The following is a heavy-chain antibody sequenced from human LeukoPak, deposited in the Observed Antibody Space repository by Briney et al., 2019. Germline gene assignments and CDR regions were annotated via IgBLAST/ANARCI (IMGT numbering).Heavy chain of an antibody. J-gene: IGHJ3*02. CDR1: GFNFSSYA. V-gene: IGHV3-23*01. CDR3: AKSNNWNYVEHDAFDI. CDR2: ISGSGGST. D-gene: IGHD1-7*01. Sequence: SGGSLRLSCAASGFNFSSYAMRWVRQVPGKGLEWVSAISGSGGSTYYADSVKGRFTISRDNSKNTLYLQMNSLRAEDTAVYYCAKSNNWNYVEHDAFDIWGQGTMVTVSS.